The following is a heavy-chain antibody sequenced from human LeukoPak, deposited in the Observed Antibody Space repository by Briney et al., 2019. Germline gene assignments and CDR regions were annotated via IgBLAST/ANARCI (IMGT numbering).Heavy chain of an antibody. V-gene: IGHV3-21*01. Sequence: GGSLRLSCAASGFTFSSYSMNWVRQAPGKGLEWVSSISSSSSYIYYADSVKGRFTISRDNAKNSLYLQMNSLRAEDTAVYYCARALATGGNSFDHWGQGTLVTVSS. D-gene: IGHD4-23*01. CDR2: ISSSSSYI. CDR1: GFTFSSYS. J-gene: IGHJ4*02. CDR3: ARALATGGNSFDH.